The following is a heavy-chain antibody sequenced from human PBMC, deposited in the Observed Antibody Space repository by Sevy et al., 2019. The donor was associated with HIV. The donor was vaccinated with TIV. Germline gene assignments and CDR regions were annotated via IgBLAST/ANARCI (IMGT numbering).Heavy chain of an antibody. J-gene: IGHJ6*02. CDR2: IYSDGRT. CDR3: TREDIVLGEDNYYGMDV. D-gene: IGHD2-15*01. CDR1: GFSVSSNY. Sequence: GGSLRLSCVVSGFSVSSNYMSWVRQAPGKGLEWVSNIYSDGRTYYADAVRGRFTISRETSKNTVYLEMKSLEAEDTAVYYCTREDIVLGEDNYYGMDVWGHGTTVTVSS. V-gene: IGHV3-53*01.